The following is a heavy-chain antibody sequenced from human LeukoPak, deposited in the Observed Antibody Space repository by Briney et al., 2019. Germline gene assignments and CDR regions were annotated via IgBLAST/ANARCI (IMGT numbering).Heavy chain of an antibody. D-gene: IGHD3-10*01. Sequence: GASVKVSCKASGYTFTSYYMHRVRQAPGQELEWMGIINPSGGSTSYAQKFQGRVTMTRDTSTSTVYMELSSLRSEDTAVYYCARAGSYDELHDYWGQGTLVTVSS. V-gene: IGHV1-46*01. CDR3: ARAGSYDELHDY. CDR2: INPSGGST. CDR1: GYTFTSYY. J-gene: IGHJ4*02.